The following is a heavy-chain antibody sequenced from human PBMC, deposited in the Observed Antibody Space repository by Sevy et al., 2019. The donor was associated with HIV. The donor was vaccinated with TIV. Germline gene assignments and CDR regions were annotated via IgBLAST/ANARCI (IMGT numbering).Heavy chain of an antibody. V-gene: IGHV1-69*13. J-gene: IGHJ5*02. CDR2: IIPIFGTA. Sequence: ASVTVSCKASGGTFSSYAISWVRQAPGQGLEWMGGIIPIFGTANYAQKFQGRVTITADESTSTAYMELSSLRSEDTAVYYCASAYYYDSSGNNWFDPWGQGTLVTVSS. CDR3: ASAYYYDSSGNNWFDP. CDR1: GGTFSSYA. D-gene: IGHD3-22*01.